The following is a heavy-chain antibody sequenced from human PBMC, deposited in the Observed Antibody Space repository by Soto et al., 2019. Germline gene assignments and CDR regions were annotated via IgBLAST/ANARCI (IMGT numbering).Heavy chain of an antibody. V-gene: IGHV4-61*08. J-gene: IGHJ6*02. CDR2: IYYSGST. D-gene: IGHD2-2*01. CDR3: ARGEIYCSSTSCYYYYYGMDV. CDR1: GGSISSGGYS. Sequence: PSETLSLTCAVSGGSISSGGYSWSWIRQPPGKGLEWIGYIYYSGSTNYNPSLKSRVTISVDTSKNQFSLKLSSVTAADTAVYYCARGEIYCSSTSCYYYYYGMDVWGQGTTVTVSS.